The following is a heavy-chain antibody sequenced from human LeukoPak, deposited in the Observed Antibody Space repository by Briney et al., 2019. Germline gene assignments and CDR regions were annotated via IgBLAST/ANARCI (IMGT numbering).Heavy chain of an antibody. Sequence: SVKFSCKASGYTFTYRYLHWVRQAPGQALEWMGWITPFNGNTNYAQKFQDRVTITRDRSMSTAYMELSSLRSEDTAMYYCAGGLSDDYAFDYWGQGTLVTVSS. CDR3: AGGLSDDYAFDY. V-gene: IGHV1-45*02. CDR2: ITPFNGNT. CDR1: GYTFTYRY. J-gene: IGHJ4*02. D-gene: IGHD4-17*01.